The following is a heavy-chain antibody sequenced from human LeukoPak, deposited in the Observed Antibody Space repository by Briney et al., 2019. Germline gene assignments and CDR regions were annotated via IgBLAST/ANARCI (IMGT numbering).Heavy chain of an antibody. J-gene: IGHJ6*02. CDR1: GFTFSSYA. V-gene: IGHV3-11*01. CDR3: AREYSSGWYNPNYYYYGMDV. CDR2: ISSSGSTI. Sequence: GGSLRLSCAASGFTFSSYAMSWIRQAPGKGLEWVSYISSSGSTIYYADSVKGRFTISRDNAKNSLYLQMDSLRAEDTAVCYCAREYSSGWYNPNYYYYGMDVWGQGTTVTVSS. D-gene: IGHD6-19*01.